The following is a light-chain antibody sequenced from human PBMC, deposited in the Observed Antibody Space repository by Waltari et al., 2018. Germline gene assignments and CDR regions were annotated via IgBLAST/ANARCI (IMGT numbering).Light chain of an antibody. J-gene: IGKJ2*01. Sequence: VLTQSPGTLSSSPGERATLPCRARQSLTKRYLAWYQQKPGQAPRLLIYGASSRAAGIPERFSGSGSGTDFTLTISRLEPEDFAVYYCQQYGSSILYTFGQGTKVEIK. CDR3: QQYGSSILYT. V-gene: IGKV3-20*01. CDR1: QSLTKRY. CDR2: GAS.